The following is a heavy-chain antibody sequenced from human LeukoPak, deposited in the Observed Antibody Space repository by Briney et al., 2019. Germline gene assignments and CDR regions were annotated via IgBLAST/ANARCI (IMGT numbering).Heavy chain of an antibody. D-gene: IGHD3-22*01. Sequence: SETLSLTCTVSGGSISSYYWSWIRQPPGKGLEWIGYIYYSGSTNYNPSLKSRVTISVDTSKNQFSLKLSSVTAADTAVYYCARHPPQLTGGYYIDYWGQGTLVTVSS. V-gene: IGHV4-59*08. CDR3: ARHPPQLTGGYYIDY. CDR1: GGSISSYY. CDR2: IYYSGST. J-gene: IGHJ4*02.